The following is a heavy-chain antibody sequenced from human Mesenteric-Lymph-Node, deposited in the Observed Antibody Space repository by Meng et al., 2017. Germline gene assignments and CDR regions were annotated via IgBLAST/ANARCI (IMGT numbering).Heavy chain of an antibody. CDR1: GFTFSSYA. J-gene: IGHJ5*02. CDR2: ISYDGSNK. Sequence: GGSLRLSCAASGFTFSSYAMHWVRQAPGKGLEWVAVISYDGSNKYYADSVKGRFTISRDNSKNTLYLQMNSLRAEDTAVYYCARVIDGSYWWSALWFDPWGQGTLVTVSS. V-gene: IGHV3-30*01. CDR3: ARVIDGSYWWSALWFDP. D-gene: IGHD1-26*01.